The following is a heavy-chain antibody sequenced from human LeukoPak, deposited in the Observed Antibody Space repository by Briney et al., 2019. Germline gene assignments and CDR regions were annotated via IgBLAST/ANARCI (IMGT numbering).Heavy chain of an antibody. Sequence: PGGSLRLSCAASGFTFSSFPLSWVRQAPGKGLEWVSIIYSGGSTYYADSVEGRFTISRDNSKNTLYLQMNSLRAEDTAVYYCATGYAGGPRGYYGMDVWGQGTTVTVSS. J-gene: IGHJ6*02. CDR1: GFTFSSFP. D-gene: IGHD2-8*01. CDR3: ATGYAGGPRGYYGMDV. CDR2: IYSGGST. V-gene: IGHV3-66*01.